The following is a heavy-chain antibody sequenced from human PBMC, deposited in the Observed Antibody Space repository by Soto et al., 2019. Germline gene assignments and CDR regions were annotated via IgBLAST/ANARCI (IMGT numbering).Heavy chain of an antibody. CDR2: TFYSGST. J-gene: IGHJ6*02. Sequence: PXQSLSVPFTVAGGSISGHYWSWIRQPPGKALEWIGYTFYSGSTKYNPSLKSRATISVDTSKTHFSLNLSSVTTADTAVYYCARDKGRYDSGMDVWGHGTTVTVSS. CDR3: ARDKGRYDSGMDV. V-gene: IGHV4-59*11. CDR1: GGSISGHY. D-gene: IGHD3-9*01.